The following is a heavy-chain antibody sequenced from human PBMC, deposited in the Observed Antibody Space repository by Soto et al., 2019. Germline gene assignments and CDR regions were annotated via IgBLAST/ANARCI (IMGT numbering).Heavy chain of an antibody. Sequence: ASVKVSCKTSGYTFTNYDINWVRQAAGQGLEWMGWINPDSDNTGYAQKFQGRVTMTRDTSISTAYMELNSLRSEDTAVYYCARGRRYCTTTSCYPPALFPYGMDVWGQGTTVTVSS. CDR3: ARGRRYCTTTSCYPPALFPYGMDV. D-gene: IGHD2-2*01. CDR1: GYTFTNYD. J-gene: IGHJ6*02. CDR2: INPDSDNT. V-gene: IGHV1-8*01.